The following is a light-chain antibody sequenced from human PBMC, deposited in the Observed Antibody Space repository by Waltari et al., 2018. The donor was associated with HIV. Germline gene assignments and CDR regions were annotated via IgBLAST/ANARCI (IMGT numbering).Light chain of an antibody. Sequence: EIVLTQSPATLSLSPGERATISCRASQSVSSYLAWYQQKPGQAPRLLIYDASNRATGIPARFSGSGSGTDFTLTISSLEPEDFAVYYCQQRSNWPPPTFGQGTRLEIK. CDR1: QSVSSY. CDR2: DAS. CDR3: QQRSNWPPPT. J-gene: IGKJ5*01. V-gene: IGKV3-11*01.